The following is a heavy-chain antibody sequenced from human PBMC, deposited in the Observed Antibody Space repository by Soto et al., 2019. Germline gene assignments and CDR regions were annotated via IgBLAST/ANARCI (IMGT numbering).Heavy chain of an antibody. Sequence: QDQLVQSEAEVKEPGASVKISCKTSGYTFTSYGISWVRQAPGQGLEWMGWINTYTGNTNYARKLQGRVTMTADTSTRTAYMELRSLRSDDTAIYFCAKYTTREQQMRVDYWGQGTLVTVSS. CDR2: INTYTGNT. CDR3: AKYTTREQQMRVDY. V-gene: IGHV1-18*01. J-gene: IGHJ4*02. D-gene: IGHD1-1*01. CDR1: GYTFTSYG.